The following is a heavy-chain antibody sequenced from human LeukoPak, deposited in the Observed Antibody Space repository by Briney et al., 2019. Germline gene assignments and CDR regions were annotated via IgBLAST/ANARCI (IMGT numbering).Heavy chain of an antibody. Sequence: GGSLRLSCAASRFTFNSYEMNWVRQAPGKGLEWLSYISSSGSTIYYADSVKGRFTISRDNAKNSLYLQMNSLRAEDTAVYYCARGPSGGNNLWMDYWGQGTLVTVSS. CDR1: RFTFNSYE. J-gene: IGHJ4*02. CDR2: ISSSGSTI. V-gene: IGHV3-48*03. D-gene: IGHD1-20*01. CDR3: ARGPSGGNNLWMDY.